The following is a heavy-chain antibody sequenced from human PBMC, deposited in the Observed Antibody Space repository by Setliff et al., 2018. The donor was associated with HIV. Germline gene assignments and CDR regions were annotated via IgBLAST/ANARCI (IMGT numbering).Heavy chain of an antibody. Sequence: PGESLKISCMGSGYSFTSYWIGWVRQMPGKGLEWMGIIYPYDSDTRYSPSFQGQVIISADMSFSTAYLQWSSLKASDTAMYYCARHGQYGSGSYYNRPFDFWGQGTLVTVSS. CDR3: ARHGQYGSGSYYNRPFDF. D-gene: IGHD3-10*01. CDR1: GYSFTSYW. J-gene: IGHJ4*02. CDR2: IYPYDSDT. V-gene: IGHV5-51*01.